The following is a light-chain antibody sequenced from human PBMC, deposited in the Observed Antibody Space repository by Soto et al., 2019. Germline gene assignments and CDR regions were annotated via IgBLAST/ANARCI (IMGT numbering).Light chain of an antibody. CDR3: QQYGSSPPIT. V-gene: IGKV3-20*01. CDR1: QSVSSSY. J-gene: IGKJ5*01. CDR2: GAS. Sequence: EIVLTQSPGTLSLSPGERATLSCRASQSVSSSYLAWYQQKPGQAPRLLIYGASSRATGIPDRFSGSGSGTDCTLTISRLEPEDFTLYYGQQYGSSPPITFGQGTRLEIK.